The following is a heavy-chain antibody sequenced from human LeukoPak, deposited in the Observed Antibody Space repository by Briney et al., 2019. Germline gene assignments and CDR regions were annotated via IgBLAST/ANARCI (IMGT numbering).Heavy chain of an antibody. Sequence: SVKVSCKASGYTFTRYYMHWVRQAPGQGLEWMGGILPIFGTANYAQKFQGRVTITADKSTSTAYMELSSLRSEDTAVYYCARDSRLYCSGGSCSDYWGQGTLVTVSS. CDR3: ARDSRLYCSGGSCSDY. CDR1: GYTFTRYY. D-gene: IGHD2-15*01. V-gene: IGHV1-69*06. CDR2: ILPIFGTA. J-gene: IGHJ4*02.